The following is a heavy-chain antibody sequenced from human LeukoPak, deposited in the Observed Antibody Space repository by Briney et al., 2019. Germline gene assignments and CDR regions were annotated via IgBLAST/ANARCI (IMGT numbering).Heavy chain of an antibody. V-gene: IGHV3-30*04. CDR2: ISYDGSTK. Sequence: GRSLRLSCAASGFTFSSSAMHWVRQAPGKGLEWVAFISYDGSTKYYADSVKGRFTTSRDNSKNTLYLQMNSLRVEDTAVYYCARVGGVTPFFYFDFWGQGTLVTVSS. J-gene: IGHJ4*02. D-gene: IGHD1-26*01. CDR3: ARVGGVTPFFYFDF. CDR1: GFTFSSSA.